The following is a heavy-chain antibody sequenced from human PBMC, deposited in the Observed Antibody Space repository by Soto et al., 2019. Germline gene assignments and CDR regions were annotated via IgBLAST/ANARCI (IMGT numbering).Heavy chain of an antibody. CDR3: AGSDYDILTGYSFDY. CDR2: IYYSGST. V-gene: IGHV4-39*01. J-gene: IGHJ4*02. CDR1: GGSISSSSYY. Sequence: SETLSLTCTVSGGSISSSSYYWGWIRQPPGKGLEWIGSIYYSGSTYYNPSLKSRVTISVDTSKNQFSLKLSSVTAADTAVYYCAGSDYDILTGYSFDYWGQGTLVTVSS. D-gene: IGHD3-9*01.